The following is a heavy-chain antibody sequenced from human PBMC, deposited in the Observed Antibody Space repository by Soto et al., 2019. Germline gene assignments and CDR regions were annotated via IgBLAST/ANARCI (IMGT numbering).Heavy chain of an antibody. CDR3: ARPLAVTTLGYYYYGVDV. CDR1: GFTFSSYS. CDR2: ISSSSSYI. Sequence: PGGSLRLSCAASGFTFSSYSMNWVRQAPGKGLEWVSSISSSSSYIYYADSVKGRFTISRDNAKNSLYLQMNSLRAEDTAVYYCARPLAVTTLGYYYYGVDVWGQGTTVTSP. V-gene: IGHV3-21*01. D-gene: IGHD4-17*01. J-gene: IGHJ6*02.